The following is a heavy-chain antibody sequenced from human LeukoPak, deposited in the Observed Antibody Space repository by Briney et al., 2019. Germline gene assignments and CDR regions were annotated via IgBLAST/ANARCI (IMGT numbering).Heavy chain of an antibody. CDR1: GGSISSYY. CDR3: ARGGYYGSGNDFRFDP. J-gene: IGHJ5*02. D-gene: IGHD3-10*01. CDR2: IDYSGYT. Sequence: SETLSLTCTVSGGSISSYYWSWIRQPPGKGLEWIGYIDYSGYTNYNPSLKSRVTISVDTSKNQFSLKLTSVTAAYTAVYFCARGGYYGSGNDFRFDPWGQGTLVTVSS. V-gene: IGHV4-59*13.